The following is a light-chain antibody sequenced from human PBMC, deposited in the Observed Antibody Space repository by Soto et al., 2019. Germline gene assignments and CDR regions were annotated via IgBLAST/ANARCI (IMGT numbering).Light chain of an antibody. CDR1: QSVLYSSNNKNY. Sequence: DIVMTQSPDSLAVSLGERATINCKSSQSVLYSSNNKNYLAWYQQKPGQPPKLLFYWASTRESGVPDRFSGSGSGTDFTLTISSLKAEDVAVYSCQQYYSLPYTFGHGTKLEIK. CDR2: WAS. J-gene: IGKJ2*01. V-gene: IGKV4-1*01. CDR3: QQYYSLPYT.